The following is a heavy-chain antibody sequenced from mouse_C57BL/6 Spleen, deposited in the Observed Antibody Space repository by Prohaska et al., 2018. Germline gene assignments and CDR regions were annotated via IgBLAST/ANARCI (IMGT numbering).Heavy chain of an antibody. CDR3: AIPTGGY. D-gene: IGHD4-1*01. Sequence: YTFTSYWITWVKQRPGQGLEWIGDIYPGSGSTNYNEKFKSKATLTVDTSSSTAYMQLSSLTSEDSAVYYCAIPTGGYWGQGTTLTDSS. CDR2: IYPGSGST. J-gene: IGHJ2*01. V-gene: IGHV1-55*01. CDR1: YTFTSYW.